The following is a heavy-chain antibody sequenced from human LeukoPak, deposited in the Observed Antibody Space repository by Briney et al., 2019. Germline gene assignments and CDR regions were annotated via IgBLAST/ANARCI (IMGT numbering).Heavy chain of an antibody. D-gene: IGHD6-19*01. Sequence: AASVKVSCKASGYTFTGYYMRWVRQAPGQGLEWMGWINPNSGGTNYAQKFQGRVTMTRDTPISTAYMELSRLRSEDTAVYYCARVFNMLVEGSGWSTQPPDYWGQGTLVTVSS. V-gene: IGHV1-2*02. CDR2: INPNSGGT. CDR1: GYTFTGYY. J-gene: IGHJ4*02. CDR3: ARVFNMLVEGSGWSTQPPDY.